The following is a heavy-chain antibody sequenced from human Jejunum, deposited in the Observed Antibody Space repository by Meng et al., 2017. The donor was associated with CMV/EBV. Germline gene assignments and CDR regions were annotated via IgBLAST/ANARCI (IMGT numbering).Heavy chain of an antibody. CDR1: GGSVSSNC. V-gene: IGHV4-59*02. J-gene: IGHJ5*02. Sequence: GGSVSSNCWSWIRQPPGKGLEWIGYKYYRETAHYNPSLKSRVTISVDTSKNLISLRLDSVTAADTAVYYCASTLYPKAWLNWFDPWGQGTLVTVSS. CDR2: KYYRETA. D-gene: IGHD2-2*02. CDR3: ASTLYPKAWLNWFDP.